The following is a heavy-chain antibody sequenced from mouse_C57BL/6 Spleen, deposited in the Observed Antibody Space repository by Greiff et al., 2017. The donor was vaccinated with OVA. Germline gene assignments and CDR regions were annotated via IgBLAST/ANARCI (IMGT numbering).Heavy chain of an antibody. CDR3: ARDYYGSSYPYFDY. Sequence: LVESGPELVKPGASVKISCKASGYAFSSSWMNWVKQRPGKGLEWIGRIYPGDGDTNYNGKFKGKATLTADKSSSTAYMQLSSLTSEDSAVYFCARDYYGSSYPYFDYWGQGTTLTVSS. J-gene: IGHJ2*01. CDR1: GYAFSSSW. D-gene: IGHD1-1*01. V-gene: IGHV1-82*01. CDR2: IYPGDGDT.